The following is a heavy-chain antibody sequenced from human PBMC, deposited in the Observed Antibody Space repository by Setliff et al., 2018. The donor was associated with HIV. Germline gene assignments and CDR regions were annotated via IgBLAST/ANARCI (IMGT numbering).Heavy chain of an antibody. D-gene: IGHD2-8*02. CDR1: EYTFNTHW. CDR3: ATRPLLDTGPSY. CDR2: IYPGDLRT. Sequence: PGESLKISCKTSEYTFNTHWIGWVRRVPGKGLEWMGVIYPGDLRTRYNLSFQGQVTLSVDKSTRTAYLQWNSLRASDSAMYYCATRPLLDTGPSYWGQGTVVTVSS. J-gene: IGHJ4*02. V-gene: IGHV5-51*01.